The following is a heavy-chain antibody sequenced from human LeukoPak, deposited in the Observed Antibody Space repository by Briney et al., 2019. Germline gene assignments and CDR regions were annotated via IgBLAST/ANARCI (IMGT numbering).Heavy chain of an antibody. CDR1: GFTFSSYG. Sequence: SLRLSCAASGFTFSSYGMHWVRQAPGKGLEWVAVISYDGSNKYYADSVKGRFTISRDNSKNTLYLQMNSLRAEDTAVYYCAKNLLYYGSGSYYKRSYWGQGTLVTVSS. CDR3: AKNLLYYGSGSYYKRSY. V-gene: IGHV3-30*18. D-gene: IGHD3-10*01. J-gene: IGHJ4*02. CDR2: ISYDGSNK.